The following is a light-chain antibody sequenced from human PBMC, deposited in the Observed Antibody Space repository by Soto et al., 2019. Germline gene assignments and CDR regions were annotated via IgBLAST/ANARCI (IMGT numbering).Light chain of an antibody. J-gene: IGLJ3*02. CDR2: LNNDGSH. CDR3: QNGGTGFQV. CDR1: SGHSSYA. V-gene: IGLV4-69*01. Sequence: QSVLTQSPSASASLGASVTLTCTLSSGHSSYAIEWHQKQPGKGPRYLMDLNNDGSHTKGDGIPDRFSGSSSGAERYLIISSLQSEDEADYYCQNGGTGFQVFGGGTKLTVL.